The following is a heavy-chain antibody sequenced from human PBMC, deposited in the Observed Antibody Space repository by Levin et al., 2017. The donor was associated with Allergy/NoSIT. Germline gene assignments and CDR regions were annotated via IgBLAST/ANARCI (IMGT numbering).Heavy chain of an antibody. J-gene: IGHJ5*01. CDR3: ARGGCSSTSCLDS. CDR1: GFTFSRYY. CDR2: IISDDSDT. Sequence: GESLKISCSASGFTFSRYYMHWVRQAPGEGLVLVSRIISDDSDTKYADSVKGRFTISRDNAKNTLFLQMNSLRAEDTSLYYCARGGCSSTSCLDSWGQGTLVTVSS. V-gene: IGHV3-74*01. D-gene: IGHD2-2*01.